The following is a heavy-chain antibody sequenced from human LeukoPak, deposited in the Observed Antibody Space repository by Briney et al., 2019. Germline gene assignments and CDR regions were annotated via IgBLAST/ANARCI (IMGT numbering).Heavy chain of an antibody. Sequence: GALRLSCAASGFTFSSYSMNWVRQAPGKGLERVSSISSSSSYIYYADSVKGRFTISRDNAKNSLSLQMNSLRAEDTAVYYCARTPSGYSYGQRIDYWGQGTLVTVSS. CDR3: ARTPSGYSYGQRIDY. CDR2: ISSSSSYI. D-gene: IGHD5-18*01. J-gene: IGHJ4*02. V-gene: IGHV3-21*01. CDR1: GFTFSSYS.